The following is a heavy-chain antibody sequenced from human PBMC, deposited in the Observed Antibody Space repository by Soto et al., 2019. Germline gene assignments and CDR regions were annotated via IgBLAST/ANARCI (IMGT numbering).Heavy chain of an antibody. V-gene: IGHV3-30*18. CDR3: AKDQSDILTYGMDV. Sequence: PGGSLRLSCAASGFTFSSYGMHWVRQAPGKGLERVAVISYDGSNKYYADSVKGRFTISRDNSKNTLYLQMNSLRAEDTAVYYCAKDQSDILTYGMDVWGQGTTVTVSS. D-gene: IGHD3-9*01. CDR2: ISYDGSNK. J-gene: IGHJ6*02. CDR1: GFTFSSYG.